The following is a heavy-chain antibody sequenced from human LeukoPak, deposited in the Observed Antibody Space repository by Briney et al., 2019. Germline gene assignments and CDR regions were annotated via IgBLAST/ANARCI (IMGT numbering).Heavy chain of an antibody. CDR3: AKDRVPVTMIVVVTYFEY. CDR2: IKSKTAVRTT. D-gene: IGHD3-22*01. V-gene: IGHV3-15*01. CDR1: GFTFSNAW. Sequence: GGCLRLSFAASGFTFSNAWMSRFCQAPEKGLPWAFRIKSKTAVRTTDYAATVKGRFIISRDDSKYTLYLQMNSLKTEDTAVYYCAKDRVPVTMIVVVTYFEYWGQGTLVTVSS. J-gene: IGHJ4*02.